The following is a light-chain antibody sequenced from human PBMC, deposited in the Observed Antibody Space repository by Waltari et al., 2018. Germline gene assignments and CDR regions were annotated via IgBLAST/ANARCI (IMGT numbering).Light chain of an antibody. CDR2: DVN. V-gene: IGLV2-14*01. CDR1: SPHVGASDL. Sequence: QSALTHPASVSGSPGLPIPTSGSGSSPHVGASDLVFWYQQPPGKAPKVVIFDVNNRPSGVSDRVSGSNAGNTASLTISGLQAEDEDDYYCTSDTSRHTLVFGGGTKVTVL. CDR3: TSDTSRHTLV. J-gene: IGLJ1*01.